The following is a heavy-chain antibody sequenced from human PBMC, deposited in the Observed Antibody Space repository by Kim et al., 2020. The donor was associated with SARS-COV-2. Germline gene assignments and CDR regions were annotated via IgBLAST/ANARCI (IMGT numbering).Heavy chain of an antibody. J-gene: IGHJ4*02. CDR2: IKQNGREK. CDR3: AREGIGGFDY. CDR1: GFTFSTYW. Sequence: GGSLRLSCAASGFTFSTYWMSWVRQAPGKGLEWVANIKQNGREKDYVDSVKGRFTISRDNAKNSVYVQLNGLRVEDTGVYYCAREGIGGFDYWGQGTLVTVSS. V-gene: IGHV3-7*03.